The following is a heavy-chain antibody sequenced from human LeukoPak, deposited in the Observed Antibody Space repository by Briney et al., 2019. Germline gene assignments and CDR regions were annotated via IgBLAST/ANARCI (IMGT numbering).Heavy chain of an antibody. CDR2: IYYSGST. V-gene: IGHV4-59*11. Sequence: PSETLSLTCPVSGGSINSHFWSWIRQPPGEGLEWIGYIYYSGSTNYNPSLKSRVTISVDTSKNQFSLRLSSVTAADTAVYYCARAPQVGWFESWGQGTLVTVSS. D-gene: IGHD1-26*01. J-gene: IGHJ5*01. CDR3: ARAPQVGWFES. CDR1: GGSINSHF.